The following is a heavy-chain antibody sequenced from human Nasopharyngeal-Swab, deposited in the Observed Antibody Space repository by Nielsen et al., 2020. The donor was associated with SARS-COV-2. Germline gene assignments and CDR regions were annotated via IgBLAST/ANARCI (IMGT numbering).Heavy chain of an antibody. J-gene: IGHJ4*02. CDR3: ARAPHYDYVWGSYRQSFNFEY. V-gene: IGHV1-18*01. CDR2: ISAYNGNT. D-gene: IGHD3-16*02. Sequence: ASVKVSCKASGYTFSSYGISWVRQAPGQGLEWMGWISAYNGNTNYAQKFQGRVTMTTDTSTSTAYMELRSLRSDDTAVYYCARAPHYDYVWGSYRQSFNFEYWGQGTLVTVSS. CDR1: GYTFSSYG.